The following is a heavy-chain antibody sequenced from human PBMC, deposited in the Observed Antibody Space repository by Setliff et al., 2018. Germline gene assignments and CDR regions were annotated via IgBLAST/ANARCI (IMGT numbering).Heavy chain of an antibody. D-gene: IGHD1-26*01. Sequence: NPSETLSLTCTVSGGSISSGGYYWSWIRQHPGKGLEWIGYIYYSGSTSYYNPSLKSRVTVIVDTSKNQFSLRLSSVTAADTAVYYCTRAYSGSHDYWGQGTLVTV. J-gene: IGHJ4*02. CDR3: TRAYSGSHDY. V-gene: IGHV4-61*08. CDR1: GGSISSGGYY. CDR2: IYYSGSTS.